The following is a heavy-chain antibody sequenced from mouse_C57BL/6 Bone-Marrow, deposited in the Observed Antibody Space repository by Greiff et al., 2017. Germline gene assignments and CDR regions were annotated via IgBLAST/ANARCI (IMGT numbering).Heavy chain of an antibody. J-gene: IGHJ4*01. CDR1: GFSLTSYG. Sequence: QVQLQQSGPGLVQPSQSLSITCTVSGFSLTSYGVHWVRQSPGKGLEWLGVIWRGGSTDYNAAFMSRLSITKDNSKSQVFFKMNSLRADDTAIYYCAKNMGILRYYYAMGYWGQGTSVTVSS. CDR2: IWRGGST. D-gene: IGHD1-1*01. V-gene: IGHV2-5*01. CDR3: AKNMGILRYYYAMGY.